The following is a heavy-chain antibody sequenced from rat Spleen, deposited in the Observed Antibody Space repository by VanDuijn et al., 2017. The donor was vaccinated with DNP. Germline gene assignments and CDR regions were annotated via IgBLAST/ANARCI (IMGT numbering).Heavy chain of an antibody. CDR1: GFNLDDYW. J-gene: IGHJ2*01. CDR3: AKGPNYGDYSDYFDY. Sequence: EVQLVESGGGPVQPGRSLKLSCVASGFNLDDYWMGWVRQAPGKGLEWIGQINKDSSIKNYIPSLKEKITISRDNAQNTLYLQMSKLGSEDTAIYYGAKGPNYGDYSDYFDYWGQGVMVTVSS. V-gene: IGHV4-2*01. CDR2: INKDSSIK. D-gene: IGHD1-11*01.